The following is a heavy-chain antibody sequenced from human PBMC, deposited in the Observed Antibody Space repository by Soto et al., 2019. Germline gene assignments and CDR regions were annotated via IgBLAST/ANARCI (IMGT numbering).Heavy chain of an antibody. CDR1: GYTFVDYG. Sequence: ASVKVSCKASGYTFVDYGFSWVRQAPGQGLEWMEWISPYNGNTHYVETFQGRVTMTTDTSTSTAFMELRTLTSDDTAVYYCARVPTPTHGDSNKNNFLDPWGQGTLVTVSS. D-gene: IGHD3-10*01. V-gene: IGHV1-18*04. J-gene: IGHJ5*02. CDR2: ISPYNGNT. CDR3: ARVPTPTHGDSNKNNFLDP.